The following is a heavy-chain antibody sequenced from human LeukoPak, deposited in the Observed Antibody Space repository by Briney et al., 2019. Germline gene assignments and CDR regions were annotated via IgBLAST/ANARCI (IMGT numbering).Heavy chain of an antibody. CDR2: MNPNSGNT. CDR3: ARGRRGYCSSTSCYFNAFDI. CDR1: GYTFTSYD. D-gene: IGHD2-2*01. V-gene: IGHV1-8*01. J-gene: IGHJ3*02. Sequence: ASVKVSCKASGYTFTSYDINWVRQAIGQGLEWMGWMNPNSGNTGYAQKFQGRVTMTRNTSISTAYMELSSLRSEDTAVYYCARGRRGYCSSTSCYFNAFDIWGQGTMVTVSS.